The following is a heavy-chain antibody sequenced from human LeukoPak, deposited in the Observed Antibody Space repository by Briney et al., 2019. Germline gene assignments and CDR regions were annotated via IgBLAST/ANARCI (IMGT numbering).Heavy chain of an antibody. Sequence: SETLSLTCTVSGGSISSYYSSWIRQPPGKGLEWIGYIYYSGSTNYNPSLKSRVTISVDTSKNQFSLKLSSVTAADTAVYYCARGGTVVTPKEYSQHWGQGTLVTVPS. CDR1: GGSISSYY. J-gene: IGHJ1*01. D-gene: IGHD4-23*01. CDR3: ARGGTVVTPKEYSQH. V-gene: IGHV4-59*01. CDR2: IYYSGST.